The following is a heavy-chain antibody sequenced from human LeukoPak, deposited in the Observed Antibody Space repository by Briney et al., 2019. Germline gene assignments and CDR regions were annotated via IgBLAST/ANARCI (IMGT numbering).Heavy chain of an antibody. CDR3: AKDSPILTV. J-gene: IGHJ3*01. D-gene: IGHD3-9*01. CDR1: GFSFGTHG. CDR2: LDGTGTSI. Sequence: GGSLRLSCAASGFSFGTHGMSWVRQGPGKGLEWVSALDGTGTSIYYADSVRGRFTISRDNSKNTLFLQMNSLRAEDTAIYYCAKDSPILTVWGQGTMVTVSS. V-gene: IGHV3-23*01.